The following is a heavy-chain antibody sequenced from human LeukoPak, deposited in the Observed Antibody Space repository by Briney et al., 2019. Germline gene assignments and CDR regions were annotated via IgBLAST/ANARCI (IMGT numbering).Heavy chain of an antibody. Sequence: GRSLRLSCAASEFTFSTYSMHWVGQAPGKGLEWVAFVSNDGSNEYHANSVKGRFTISRDNPRNTLYLQMNSLRTEDTAVYYCARDPRYSYGYLDYWGQGALVIVSS. CDR1: EFTFSTYS. D-gene: IGHD5-18*01. CDR3: ARDPRYSYGYLDY. CDR2: VSNDGSNE. J-gene: IGHJ4*02. V-gene: IGHV3-30-3*01.